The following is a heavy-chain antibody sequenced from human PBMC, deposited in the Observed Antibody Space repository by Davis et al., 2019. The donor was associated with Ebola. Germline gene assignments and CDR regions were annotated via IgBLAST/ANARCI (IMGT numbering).Heavy chain of an antibody. CDR1: GFTFSSFE. CDR2: ISGSGSTI. V-gene: IGHV3-48*03. Sequence: GGSLRLSCAASGFTFSSFEMTWVRQAPGKGLEWVSYISGSGSTIFYADSVKGRFTISRDNDKNSLYLQMNSLRAEDTAVYYCARGIYYSVQSGFDYWGPGTLVTVSS. D-gene: IGHD4-11*01. CDR3: ARGIYYSVQSGFDY. J-gene: IGHJ4*02.